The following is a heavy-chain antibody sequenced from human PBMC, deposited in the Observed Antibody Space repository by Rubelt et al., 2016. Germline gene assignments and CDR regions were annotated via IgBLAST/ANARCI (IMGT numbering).Heavy chain of an antibody. J-gene: IGHJ3*02. V-gene: IGHV1-69*13. D-gene: IGHD6-13*01. Sequence: QVQLVQSGAEVKKPGASVKVSCKASGYTFTSYGISWVRQAPGQGLEWMGGIIPIFGTANYAQTVRARLTTTAGDSASTACMALSCLGSQDPAVCYCARGGAAAADDNDAFDIWGQGTMVTVSS. CDR2: IIPIFGTA. CDR1: GYTFTSYG. CDR3: ARGGAAAADDNDAFDI.